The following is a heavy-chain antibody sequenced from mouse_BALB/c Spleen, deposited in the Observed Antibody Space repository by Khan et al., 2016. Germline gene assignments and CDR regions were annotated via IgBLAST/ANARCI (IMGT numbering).Heavy chain of an antibody. CDR2: IRSKSSNYAT. CDR1: GFTFNTNA. CDR3: VRDTPFAY. V-gene: IGHV10S3*01. J-gene: IGHJ3*01. Sequence: EVQLVETGGGLVQPRGSLKLSCAASGFTFNTNAMNWVRQAPGKGLEWVSRIRSKSSNYATYYADSVKDRFTISRDDSQSMLYLQMNNLKTEDTAMYYWVRDTPFAYWGQGTLVTVSA.